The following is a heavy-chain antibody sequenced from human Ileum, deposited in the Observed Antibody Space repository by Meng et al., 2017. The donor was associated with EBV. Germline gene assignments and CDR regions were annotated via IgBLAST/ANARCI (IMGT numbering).Heavy chain of an antibody. D-gene: IGHD6-19*01. V-gene: IGHV7-4-1*02. CDR3: GTLKYTSGFSGPAY. J-gene: IGHJ4*02. CDR1: GYTFTRYP. Sequence: QVQLVQSGSELKKPGASVKVSCKASGYTFTRYPMNWVRQAPGQGLEWMGWISTNTGNPTYAQGFTGRLVFSVDTSVSTAYLQISSLKAEDTAVYYCGTLKYTSGFSGPAYWCQGALVNVSS. CDR2: ISTNTGNP.